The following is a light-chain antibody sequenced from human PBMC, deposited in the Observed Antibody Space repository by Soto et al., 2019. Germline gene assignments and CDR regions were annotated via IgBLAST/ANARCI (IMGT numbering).Light chain of an antibody. V-gene: IGLV2-14*01. CDR2: DVS. CDR1: SSDVGVYNY. CDR3: SSYTSSDTYG. J-gene: IGLJ1*01. Sequence: QAAVTQPASVSGSPGQSITISCTGTSSDVGVYNYVSWYQQHPGKAPKLMIIDVSNRPSGVSNRFSGSKSGNTASLTISGLQDEDEADYYCSSYTSSDTYGFGTGTKVTVL.